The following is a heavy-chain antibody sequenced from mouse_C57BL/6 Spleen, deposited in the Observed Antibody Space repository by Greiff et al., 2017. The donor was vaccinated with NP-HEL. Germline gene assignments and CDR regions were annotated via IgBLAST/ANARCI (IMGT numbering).Heavy chain of an antibody. CDR3: ARTGNPYYFDY. Sequence: QVQLKQSGAELVRPGTSVKVSCKASGYAFTNYLIEWVKQRPGQGLEWIGVINPGSGGTNYNEKFKGKATLTADKSSSTAYMQLSSLSSEDSAVYICARTGNPYYFDYWGQGTTLTVSS. CDR1: GYAFTNYL. CDR2: INPGSGGT. J-gene: IGHJ2*01. V-gene: IGHV1-54*01.